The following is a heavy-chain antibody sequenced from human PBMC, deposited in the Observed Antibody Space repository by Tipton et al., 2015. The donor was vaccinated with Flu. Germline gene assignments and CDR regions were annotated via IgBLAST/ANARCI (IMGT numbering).Heavy chain of an antibody. CDR2: IRRKTYGGTT. D-gene: IGHD2-2*01. CDR3: SRGGTSPGSHAFDI. J-gene: IGHJ3*02. CDR1: GFTFGDYA. V-gene: IGHV3-49*04. Sequence: SLRLSCTTSGFTFGDYAMNWVRQAPGKGLEWVGFIRRKTYGGTTEYAASVKGRFTISRDDSKNIAYLQMNSLKAEDTAVYYCSRGGTSPGSHAFDIWGQGTIVTVSS.